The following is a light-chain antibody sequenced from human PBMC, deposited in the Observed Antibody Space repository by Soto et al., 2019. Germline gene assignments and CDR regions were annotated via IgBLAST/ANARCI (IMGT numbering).Light chain of an antibody. Sequence: EIVMTQSPATLSVSPGERATLSCRASQSVSSNLAWYQQKPGQAPRLLIYGASTRATGIPARFSGSGSGTELTLTISSLQSEDFAVYYCQQYNNWLRTFGQGTKVDIK. CDR1: QSVSSN. CDR3: QQYNNWLRT. J-gene: IGKJ1*01. V-gene: IGKV3-15*01. CDR2: GAS.